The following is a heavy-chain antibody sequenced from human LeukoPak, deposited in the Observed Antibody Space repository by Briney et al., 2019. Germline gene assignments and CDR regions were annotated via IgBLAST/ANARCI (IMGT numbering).Heavy chain of an antibody. CDR1: GYTFTSYD. D-gene: IGHD3-10*01. Sequence: ASVKVSCKASGYTFTSYDINWVRQAPGQGLEWMGWMNPNSGNTGYAQKFQGIVTITRNTSISTAYMELSSLRSEDTAVYYGPRAENFMVRGVLRYSGQGTLVTVSS. V-gene: IGHV1-8*03. CDR2: MNPNSGNT. CDR3: PRAENFMVRGVLRY. J-gene: IGHJ4*02.